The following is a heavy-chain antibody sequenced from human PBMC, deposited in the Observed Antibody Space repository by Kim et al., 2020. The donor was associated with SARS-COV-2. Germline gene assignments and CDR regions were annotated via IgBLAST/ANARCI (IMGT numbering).Heavy chain of an antibody. CDR2: RNK. V-gene: IGHV3-30*01. D-gene: IGHD2-15*01. J-gene: IGHJ4*02. CDR3: ARDRGGNSDY. Sequence: RNKYNADTVKRRYTNSRDKSKNTLYLQMNRRRAEDTAVYYCARDRGGNSDYWGQGTRVTVSS.